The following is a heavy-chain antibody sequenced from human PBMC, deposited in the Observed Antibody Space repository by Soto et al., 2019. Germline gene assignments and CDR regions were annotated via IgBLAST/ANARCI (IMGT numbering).Heavy chain of an antibody. Sequence: PGGSLRLSCAASGFTFSSYSMNWVRQAPGKGLEWVSSISSSSSYIYYADSVKGRFTISRDNAKNSLYLQMNSLRAEDTAVYYCARGAPMTTVVTRAFDIWGQGTMVTVSS. CDR1: GFTFSSYS. D-gene: IGHD4-17*01. CDR2: ISSSSSYI. J-gene: IGHJ3*02. CDR3: ARGAPMTTVVTRAFDI. V-gene: IGHV3-21*01.